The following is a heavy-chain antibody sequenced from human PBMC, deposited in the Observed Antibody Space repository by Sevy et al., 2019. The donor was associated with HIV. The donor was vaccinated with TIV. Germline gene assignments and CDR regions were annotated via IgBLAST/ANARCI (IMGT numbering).Heavy chain of an antibody. V-gene: IGHV3-30-3*01. CDR3: ARDSLGYCSGGSCSDFDY. D-gene: IGHD2-15*01. CDR1: GFTFSSYA. J-gene: IGHJ4*02. CDR2: ISYDGSNK. Sequence: GGSLRLSCAASGFTFSSYAMHWVRQAPGKGLEWVAVISYDGSNKYYADSVKGRFTISRDNSKNTLYLQMNSLRAEDTAVYYSARDSLGYCSGGSCSDFDYWGQGTLVTVSS.